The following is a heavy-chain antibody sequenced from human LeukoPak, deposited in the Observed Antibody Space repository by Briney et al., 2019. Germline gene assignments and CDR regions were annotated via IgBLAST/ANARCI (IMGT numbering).Heavy chain of an antibody. CDR2: ISGSGGST. CDR1: GFTFSSYA. CDR3: AKDSSRNLTAL. Sequence: GGSLRLSCAASGFTFSSYAMSWVRQAPGKGLEWVSAISGSGGSTYYADSVKGRSTISRDNSKNTLYLQMNSLRAEDTAVYYCAKDSSRNLTALWGQGTLVTVSS. D-gene: IGHD2-21*02. V-gene: IGHV3-23*01. J-gene: IGHJ4*02.